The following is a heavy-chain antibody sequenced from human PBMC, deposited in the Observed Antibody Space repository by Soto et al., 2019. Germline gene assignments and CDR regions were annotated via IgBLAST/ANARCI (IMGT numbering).Heavy chain of an antibody. CDR2: IVVGSGNT. Sequence: SGKVACTASGFPLTSSAVQWVRQARGQRLEWIGWIVVGSGNTNYAQKFQERVTITRDMSTSTAYMELSSLRSEDTAVYYCAAGYGGPHAFDIWGQGTMVTVSS. CDR3: AAGYGGPHAFDI. V-gene: IGHV1-58*01. D-gene: IGHD4-17*01. CDR1: GFPLTSSA. J-gene: IGHJ3*02.